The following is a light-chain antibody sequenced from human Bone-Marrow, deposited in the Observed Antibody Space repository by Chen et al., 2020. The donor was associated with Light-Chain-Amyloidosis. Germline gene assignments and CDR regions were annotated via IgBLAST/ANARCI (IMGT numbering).Light chain of an antibody. CDR1: ALPTKY. Sequence: SYELTQPPSVSVSPGPTARITCSVDALPTKYAYWYQQKPGQAPVLVIHRDTERPSGISERFSGSSSGTTATLTISGVQAEDEADYHCQSADSSGTYEVIFGGGTKLTVL. CDR3: QSADSSGTYEVI. J-gene: IGLJ2*01. V-gene: IGLV3-25*03. CDR2: RDT.